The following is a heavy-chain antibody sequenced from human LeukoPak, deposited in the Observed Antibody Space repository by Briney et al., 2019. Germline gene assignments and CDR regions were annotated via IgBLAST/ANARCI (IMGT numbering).Heavy chain of an antibody. V-gene: IGHV1-8*01. Sequence: ASVKVSCKASGYTFTSYDINWVRQATGQGLEWMGWMNPNSGNTGYAQKFQGRVTMTRNTSISTAYMELSSLRSEDTAVYYCARGSTPRYSGYYYCCMDVWGKGTTVTISS. CDR1: GYTFTSYD. CDR2: MNPNSGNT. CDR3: ARGSTPRYSGYYYCCMDV. D-gene: IGHD5-12*01. J-gene: IGHJ6*03.